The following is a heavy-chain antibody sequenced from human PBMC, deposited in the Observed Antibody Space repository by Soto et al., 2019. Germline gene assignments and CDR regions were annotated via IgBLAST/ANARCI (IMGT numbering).Heavy chain of an antibody. J-gene: IGHJ2*01. V-gene: IGHV3-23*01. D-gene: IGHD6-19*01. CDR2: ISGSGGST. CDR1: GFTFSSYA. CDR3: AKREAVADTIVYWYFDR. Sequence: EVQLLESGGGLVQPGGSLRLSCAASGFTFSSYAMSWVRQAPGKGLEWVSGISGSGGSTYYAGSVRGRFAISRDNSKNTLYLQRNSVRGEDTAVYYCAKREAVADTIVYWYFDRWGRGTLVAVSS.